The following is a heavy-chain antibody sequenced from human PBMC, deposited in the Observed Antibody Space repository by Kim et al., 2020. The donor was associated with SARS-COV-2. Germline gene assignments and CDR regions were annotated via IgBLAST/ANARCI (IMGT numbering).Heavy chain of an antibody. CDR2: ISSSSSYR. J-gene: IGHJ4*02. CDR3: ASDGYYYDSSGYFSPFDS. V-gene: IGHV3-21*06. D-gene: IGHD3-22*01. CDR1: GFTFSSFS. Sequence: GGSLRLSCAASGFTFSSFSMNWVRQAPGKGLEWVSSISSSSSYRYYADSVKGRFTISRDNAKNSLYLQVDSLRAEDTAVYYCASDGYYYDSSGYFSPFDSWGQGTLVTVSS.